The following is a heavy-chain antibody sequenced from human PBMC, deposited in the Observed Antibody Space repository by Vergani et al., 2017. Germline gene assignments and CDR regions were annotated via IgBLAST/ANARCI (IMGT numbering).Heavy chain of an antibody. CDR2: ISAYNGNT. J-gene: IGHJ4*02. Sequence: QVQRVQSGAEVKKPGASVKVPCKVSGYTFTSYGISWVRQAPGQGLEWMGWISAYNGNTNYAQKLQGRVTITTDTSTSTAYMELRSLRSDDTAVYYCARDREPSGSYHPFDYWGQGTLVTVSS. CDR3: ARDREPSGSYHPFDY. D-gene: IGHD1-26*01. V-gene: IGHV1-18*01. CDR1: GYTFTSYG.